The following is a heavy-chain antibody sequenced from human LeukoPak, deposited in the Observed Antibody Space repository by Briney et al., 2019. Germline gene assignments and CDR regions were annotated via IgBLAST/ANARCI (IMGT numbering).Heavy chain of an antibody. V-gene: IGHV3-23*01. CDR3: AKDPNYYYDSSGYLGY. Sequence: GGSLRLSCAASGFTFSSYAMSWVRQAPGKGLEWVSAISGSGGSTYYADSVKGRCTISRDNSKNTLYLQMNSLRAEDTAVYYCAKDPNYYYDSSGYLGYWGQGTLVTVSS. CDR1: GFTFSSYA. J-gene: IGHJ4*02. D-gene: IGHD3-22*01. CDR2: ISGSGGST.